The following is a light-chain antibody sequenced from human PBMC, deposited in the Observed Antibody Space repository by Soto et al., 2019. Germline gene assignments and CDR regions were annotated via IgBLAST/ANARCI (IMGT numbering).Light chain of an antibody. CDR2: DVS. CDR1: SSDVGGYEF. CDR3: SSYTSSGTYV. Sequence: SVLTQPASGSGSPGQSITISCPGTSSDVGGYEFVSWYQQHPDNAPKLIIYDVSDRPSGESSRFSGSKSANTASLTISGLQAEDEADYYCSSYTSSGTYVFGTGTKVTVL. V-gene: IGLV2-14*01. J-gene: IGLJ1*01.